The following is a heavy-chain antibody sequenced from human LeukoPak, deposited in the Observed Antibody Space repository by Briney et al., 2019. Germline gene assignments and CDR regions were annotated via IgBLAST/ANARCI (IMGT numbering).Heavy chain of an antibody. V-gene: IGHV4-59*01. D-gene: IGHD1-20*01. CDR2: IYYCGST. Sequence: SXXLSLTCTVSGGSISSYYWSWIRQPPGKGLEWIGYIYYCGSTNYNPSLKSRVTISVDTSKNLFSLKLSSVTAADTAVYYCARARHNWNDFPPFLPFDYWGQGTLVTVSS. J-gene: IGHJ4*02. CDR1: GGSISSYY. CDR3: ARARHNWNDFPPFLPFDY.